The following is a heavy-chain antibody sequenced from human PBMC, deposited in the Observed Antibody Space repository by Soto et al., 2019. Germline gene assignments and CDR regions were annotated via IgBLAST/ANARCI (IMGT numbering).Heavy chain of an antibody. CDR3: ATLEQAPNGMDY. J-gene: IGHJ4*02. CDR2: INPKTGDT. V-gene: IGHV1-2*06. CDR1: GYTFTAYY. D-gene: IGHD2-8*01. Sequence: WASVKVSCKASGYTFTAYYMYRVRQAPGQGLEWVGRINPKTGDTNYAPEFQGRATMTRDTSISTAYMELSSLGSDDTAFYYCATLEQAPNGMDYWGQGTLVTVSS.